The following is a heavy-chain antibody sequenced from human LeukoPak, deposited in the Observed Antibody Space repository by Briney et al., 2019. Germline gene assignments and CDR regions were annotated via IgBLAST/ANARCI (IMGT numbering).Heavy chain of an antibody. Sequence: ASVKVSCKASGYTFTNYYIHWVRQAPGQGLQWMGLINPRGGSTTYAQKFQGRVTMTRDTSTNTAYMELRSLRSDDTAVYYCAREGTGTPLDYWGQGTLVTVSS. D-gene: IGHD1-1*01. CDR2: INPRGGST. V-gene: IGHV1-46*01. CDR3: AREGTGTPLDY. CDR1: GYTFTNYY. J-gene: IGHJ4*02.